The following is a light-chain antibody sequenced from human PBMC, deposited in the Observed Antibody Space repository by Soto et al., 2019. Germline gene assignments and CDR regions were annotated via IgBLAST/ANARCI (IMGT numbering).Light chain of an antibody. CDR3: QQYYTTPVT. CDR2: WAS. V-gene: IGKV4-1*01. Sequence: DIVMTQSPDSLAVSLGERATINCKSSQTVLHGSNYLAWYQQKPGQPPKLLIYWASTRESGVPDRFSGSGSGTDFPLPISSLQAEDVAVYYCQQYYTTPVTFGQGTKVETK. CDR1: QTVLHGSNY. J-gene: IGKJ1*01.